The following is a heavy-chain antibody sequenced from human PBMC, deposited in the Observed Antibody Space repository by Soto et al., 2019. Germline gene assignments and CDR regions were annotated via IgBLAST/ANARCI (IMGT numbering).Heavy chain of an antibody. J-gene: IGHJ6*02. CDR2: MNQDGSEK. V-gene: IGHV3-7*03. Sequence: EVQLVESGGGLVQPGGSLRLSCAASGFTFSNSWMSWVRQAPGKGLEWVANMNQDGSEKYYVDSVKGRFTISRDDSKNTLYLQMNSLKTEDTAVYYCTTDLGMDVWGQGTTVTVSS. CDR3: TTDLGMDV. CDR1: GFTFSNSW.